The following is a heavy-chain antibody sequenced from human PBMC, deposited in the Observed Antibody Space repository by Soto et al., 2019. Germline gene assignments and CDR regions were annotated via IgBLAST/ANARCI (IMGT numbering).Heavy chain of an antibody. J-gene: IGHJ6*02. Sequence: QVQLVQSGAEVKKPGSSVKVSCKASGGTFSSYAISWVRQAPGQGLEWMGGIIPIFGTANYAQKFQGRVTITADESTSTAYMELSSLRSEDTAVYYCARLPTRIKLWLHYGMDVWGQGTTVTVSS. V-gene: IGHV1-69*12. CDR3: ARLPTRIKLWLHYGMDV. CDR1: GGTFSSYA. D-gene: IGHD5-18*01. CDR2: IIPIFGTA.